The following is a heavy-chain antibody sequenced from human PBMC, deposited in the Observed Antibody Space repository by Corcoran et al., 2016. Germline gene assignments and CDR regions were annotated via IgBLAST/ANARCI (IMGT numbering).Heavy chain of an antibody. CDR1: GGSISSYY. Sequence: QVQLQESGPGLVKPSETLSLTCTVSGGSISSYYWIWIRQPPGKGLEWIGYIYYSGSTNYNPSLKSRVPISVDTSKNQFSLTLSSVTAADTAVYYGARTPVGDGSGAFDPGGQGTLVTVSS. D-gene: IGHD3-10*01. CDR3: ARTPVGDGSGAFDP. V-gene: IGHV4-59*01. J-gene: IGHJ5*02. CDR2: IYYSGST.